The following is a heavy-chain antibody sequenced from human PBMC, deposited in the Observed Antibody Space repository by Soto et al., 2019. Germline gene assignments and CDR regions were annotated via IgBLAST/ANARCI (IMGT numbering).Heavy chain of an antibody. J-gene: IGHJ6*02. CDR2: IYPGDSDT. D-gene: IGHD1-26*01. CDR3: PRHISNFRYYIKSMDV. CDR1: GYTFTDYW. Sequence: GESLKISCKGSGYTFTDYWIGWVRQLSGKGLEWMGIIYPGDSDTRYSPSFQGHVTITVDKSTNTAYLQWNTLMASDTATYYCPRHISNFRYYIKSMDVWGQGTTVTVSS. V-gene: IGHV5-51*01.